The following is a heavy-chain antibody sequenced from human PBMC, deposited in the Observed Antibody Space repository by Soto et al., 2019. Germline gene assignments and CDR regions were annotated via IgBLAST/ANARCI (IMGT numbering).Heavy chain of an antibody. CDR1: GFTFSSYA. CDR2: ISGSGGST. J-gene: IGHJ3*02. D-gene: IGHD5-12*01. Sequence: GGSLRLSCAASGFTFSSYAMSWVRQAPGKGLEWVSAISGSGGSTYYADSVKGRFTISRDNSKNTLYLQMNSLRAEDTAVYYCAIDLRNIVATIMLKDAFDIWGQGTMVTVSS. CDR3: AIDLRNIVATIMLKDAFDI. V-gene: IGHV3-23*01.